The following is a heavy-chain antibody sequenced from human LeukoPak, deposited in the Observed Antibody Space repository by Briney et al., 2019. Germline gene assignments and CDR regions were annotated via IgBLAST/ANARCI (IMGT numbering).Heavy chain of an antibody. CDR2: IYYSGST. V-gene: IGHV4-59*01. D-gene: IGHD1-26*01. CDR3: ARDKVEGATPPYYYYGMDV. Sequence: KPSETLSLTCTVSGGSISSYYWSWIRQPPGKGLEWIGYIYYSGSTNYNPSLKSRVTISVDTSKNQFSLKLSSVTAAGTAVYYCARDKVEGATPPYYYYGMDVWGQGTTVTVSS. CDR1: GGSISSYY. J-gene: IGHJ6*02.